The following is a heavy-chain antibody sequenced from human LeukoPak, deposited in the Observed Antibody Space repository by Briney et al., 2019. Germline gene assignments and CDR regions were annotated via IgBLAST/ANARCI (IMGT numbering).Heavy chain of an antibody. V-gene: IGHV3-23*01. Sequence: GGSLRLSCAASGFTFSSYAMSWVRQAPGKGLEWVSAISGSGGSTYYADSVKGRFTISRDNSKNTLYLQMNSLRAEDTAVYYCARPPPCSGGSCYLGNYYYMDVWGKGTTVTVSS. J-gene: IGHJ6*03. D-gene: IGHD2-15*01. CDR2: ISGSGGST. CDR1: GFTFSSYA. CDR3: ARPPPCSGGSCYLGNYYYMDV.